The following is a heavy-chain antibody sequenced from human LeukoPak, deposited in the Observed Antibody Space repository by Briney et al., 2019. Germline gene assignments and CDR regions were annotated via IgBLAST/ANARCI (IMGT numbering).Heavy chain of an antibody. D-gene: IGHD3-10*01. Sequence: PSETLSLTCTVSGGSISSYYWSWVRQPPGKGLEWIGYIYYSGSTNYKPSLKSRVTISVDTSKNQFSLKLSSVTAADTAVYYCAREGPSGSDYWGQGTLVTVSS. CDR1: GGSISSYY. V-gene: IGHV4-59*01. J-gene: IGHJ4*02. CDR2: IYYSGST. CDR3: AREGPSGSDY.